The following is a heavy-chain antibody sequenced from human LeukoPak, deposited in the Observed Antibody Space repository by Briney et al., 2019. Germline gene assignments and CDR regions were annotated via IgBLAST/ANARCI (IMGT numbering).Heavy chain of an antibody. D-gene: IGHD3-3*01. CDR2: INQDGSEK. Sequence: PGGSLRLSCAASTVSFNTFWMSWVRQAPEKGLEWVANINQDGSEKYYVDSVKGRFTISRDNSKNTLDLQMNSLRVEDAAVYYCARGTFGVVISPAYYYYGMDVRGQGTTVTVSS. CDR3: ARGTFGVVISPAYYYYGMDV. V-gene: IGHV3-7*01. J-gene: IGHJ6*02. CDR1: TVSFNTFW.